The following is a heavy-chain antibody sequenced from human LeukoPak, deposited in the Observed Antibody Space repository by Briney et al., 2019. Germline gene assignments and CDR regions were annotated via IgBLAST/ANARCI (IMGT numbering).Heavy chain of an antibody. V-gene: IGHV4-4*07. Sequence: SETLSLTCTVSGGSISSYYWSWIRQPAGKGLEWIGRFYTSGSTNYNPSLQSRVTMSVDTSKNQFSLKLSSVTAADTAVYYCAKEREYCSSGSCHYDLDVWGQGTTVTVSS. J-gene: IGHJ6*02. CDR2: FYTSGST. D-gene: IGHD2-15*01. CDR1: GGSISSYY. CDR3: AKEREYCSSGSCHYDLDV.